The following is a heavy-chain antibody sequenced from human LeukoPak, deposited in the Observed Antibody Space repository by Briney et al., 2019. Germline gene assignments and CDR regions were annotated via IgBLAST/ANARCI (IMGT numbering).Heavy chain of an antibody. Sequence: SETLSLTCTVSVGSISSYYWSWIRQPAGKGLEWIGRIYTSGSTNYNPSLKSRVTMSVDTSKNQFSLKLSSVTAADTAVYYCARDSRGYDYGSGCYYTRFMDYWGEGTLVTVSS. CDR3: ARDSRGYDYGSGCYYTRFMDY. D-gene: IGHD3-10*01. CDR1: VGSISSYY. J-gene: IGHJ4*02. CDR2: IYTSGST. V-gene: IGHV4-4*07.